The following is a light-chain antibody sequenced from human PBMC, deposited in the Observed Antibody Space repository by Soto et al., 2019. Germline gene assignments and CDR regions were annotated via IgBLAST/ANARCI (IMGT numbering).Light chain of an antibody. CDR2: DVT. J-gene: IGLJ2*01. Sequence: QSALTQPASVSGSPGQSITISCTGTSTDVGGHYYVSWYQQHPGKAPKLIIYDVTDRPSGVSHRFSGSKSGNTASLTISGLQAEAEADYYCTSYTSTNSYVAVGGGTKLTVL. CDR1: STDVGGHYY. V-gene: IGLV2-14*03. CDR3: TSYTSTNSYVA.